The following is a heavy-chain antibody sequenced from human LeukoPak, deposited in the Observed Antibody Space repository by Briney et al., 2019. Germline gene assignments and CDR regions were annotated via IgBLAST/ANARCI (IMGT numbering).Heavy chain of an antibody. J-gene: IGHJ4*02. CDR1: GFTFSSYA. CDR3: ARDGLGFGELLPLFDY. D-gene: IGHD3-10*01. Sequence: GGSLRLSCAASGFTFSSYAMRWVRQAPGKGLEWVAVISYDGSNKYYADSVKGRFTISRDNSKNTLYLQMNSLRAEDTAVYYCARDGLGFGELLPLFDYWGQGTLVTVSS. V-gene: IGHV3-30*04. CDR2: ISYDGSNK.